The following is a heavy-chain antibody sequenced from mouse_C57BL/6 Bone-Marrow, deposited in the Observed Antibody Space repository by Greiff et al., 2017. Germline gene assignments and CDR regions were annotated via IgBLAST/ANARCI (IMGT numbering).Heavy chain of an antibody. V-gene: IGHV1-19*01. CDR2: INPYNGGT. D-gene: IGHD2-1*01. CDR1: GYTFTDYY. Sequence: VQLKQSGPVLVKPGASVKMSCKASGYTFTDYYMNWVKQSNGKSLEWIGVINPYNGGTSYNQKFKGKATLTVDKSSSTAYMELNSLTSEDSAVYYCARYGNLITWTLYFDYWGQGTTLTVSS. CDR3: ARYGNLITWTLYFDY. J-gene: IGHJ2*01.